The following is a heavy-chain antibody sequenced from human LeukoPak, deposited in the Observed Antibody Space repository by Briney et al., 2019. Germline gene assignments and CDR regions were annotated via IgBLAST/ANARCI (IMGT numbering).Heavy chain of an antibody. D-gene: IGHD5-24*01. Sequence: GGSLRLSCAASGFTFSSYAMSWVRQAPGKGLEWVSAISGSGGSTYYADSVKGRFTISRDNSKNTLYLQMNSLRAEDTAVYYCAKGNDKIEMATLDYWGQGTLVTVSS. V-gene: IGHV3-23*01. J-gene: IGHJ4*02. CDR1: GFTFSSYA. CDR2: ISGSGGST. CDR3: AKGNDKIEMATLDY.